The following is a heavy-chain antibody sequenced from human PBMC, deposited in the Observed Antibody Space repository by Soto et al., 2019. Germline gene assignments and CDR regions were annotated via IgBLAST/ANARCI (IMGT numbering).Heavy chain of an antibody. CDR3: ATANTPYAFDM. CDR1: GFIFSNCA. J-gene: IGHJ3*02. Sequence: GGSLRLSCSASGFIFSNCAMHWVRQAPGNGLEYVSAISGNGGSTYYADSVKGRFTISRDNSKNTLYLQMSGLRVEDTAVYYCATANTPYAFDMWGQGTMVTVS. CDR2: ISGNGGST. V-gene: IGHV3-64*04.